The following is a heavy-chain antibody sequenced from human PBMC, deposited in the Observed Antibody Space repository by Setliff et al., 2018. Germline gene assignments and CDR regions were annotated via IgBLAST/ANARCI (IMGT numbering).Heavy chain of an antibody. D-gene: IGHD5-12*01. CDR2: VYYSGAA. CDR3: ARGGTFRYFDY. V-gene: IGHV4-59*01. J-gene: IGHJ4*02. CDR1: GGSFSTYY. Sequence: SETLSLTCTVSGGSFSTYYWSWIRQAPGKGLEWIGHVYYSGAANCNPSLKSRVTVSVDTSKNQFSLRLISVTAADTAVYYCARGGTFRYFDYWGQGTPVTVSS.